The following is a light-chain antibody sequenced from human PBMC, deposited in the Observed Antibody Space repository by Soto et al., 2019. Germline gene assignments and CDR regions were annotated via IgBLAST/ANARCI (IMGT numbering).Light chain of an antibody. V-gene: IGKV3-11*01. J-gene: IGKJ5*01. CDR2: DAS. CDR1: QTVSSS. CDR3: QQRSNWPIT. Sequence: EIVLTQSPVTLSLSPGERATLSCRASQTVSSSLAWYQQKPGQAPRLLIYDASNRATGIPARFSGSPSGADFTLTISGLEPDDFAVYYCQQRSNWPITFGQGTRLEIK.